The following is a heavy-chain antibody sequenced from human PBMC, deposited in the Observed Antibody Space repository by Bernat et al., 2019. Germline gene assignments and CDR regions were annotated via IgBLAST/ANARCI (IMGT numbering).Heavy chain of an antibody. Sequence: EVQLVESGGGLVQPGGSLRLSCAASGFTFSSYWMSWVRQAPGKGLEWVANIKQDGSEKYYVDSVKGRFTISRDNAKNSLYLQMNSLRAEDTAVYYCAREEGTYCSSTSCYAAHDAFDIWGQGTMVTVSS. V-gene: IGHV3-7*03. J-gene: IGHJ3*02. CDR3: AREEGTYCSSTSCYAAHDAFDI. CDR1: GFTFSSYW. CDR2: IKQDGSEK. D-gene: IGHD2-2*01.